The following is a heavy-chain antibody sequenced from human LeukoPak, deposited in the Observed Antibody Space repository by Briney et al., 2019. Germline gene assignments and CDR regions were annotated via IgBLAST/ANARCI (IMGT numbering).Heavy chain of an antibody. CDR1: GYTFTSYD. V-gene: IGHV1-8*01. CDR2: MNPNSGNT. Sequence: ASVKVSCKASGYTFTSYDINWVRQATGQGREWMGWMNPNSGNTGYAHKFQGRVTMTRNTSISTAHMELSSLRSEDTAVYYCARGSGDGYNLIDYWGQGTLVTVSS. J-gene: IGHJ4*02. D-gene: IGHD5-24*01. CDR3: ARGSGDGYNLIDY.